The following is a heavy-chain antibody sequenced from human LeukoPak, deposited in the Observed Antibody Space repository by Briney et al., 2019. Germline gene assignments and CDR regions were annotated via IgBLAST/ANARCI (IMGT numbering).Heavy chain of an antibody. CDR1: GGSFSGYY. V-gene: IGHV4-34*01. Sequence: KSSETLSLTCAVYGGSFSGYYWSWIRQPPGKGLEWIGEINHSGSTNYNPSLKSRVTISVDTSKNQFSLKLSSVTAADTAVYYCASPAGYSGYRKPFDYWGQGTLVTVSS. CDR2: INHSGST. CDR3: ASPAGYSGYRKPFDY. J-gene: IGHJ4*02. D-gene: IGHD5-12*01.